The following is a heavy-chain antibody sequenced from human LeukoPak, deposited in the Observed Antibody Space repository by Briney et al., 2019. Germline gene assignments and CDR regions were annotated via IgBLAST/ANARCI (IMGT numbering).Heavy chain of an antibody. Sequence: GGSLRLSCAVSGFTFSDYEMNWVRQAPGKWLEWVSYISSRSSTKYYADSVRGRFTVSRDNAKSSLYLQMNSLRAEDTALYYCAREMKDSSGSFLAHWGQGTLVTVSS. D-gene: IGHD3-22*01. J-gene: IGHJ4*02. CDR2: ISSRSSTK. CDR3: AREMKDSSGSFLAH. V-gene: IGHV3-48*03. CDR1: GFTFSDYE.